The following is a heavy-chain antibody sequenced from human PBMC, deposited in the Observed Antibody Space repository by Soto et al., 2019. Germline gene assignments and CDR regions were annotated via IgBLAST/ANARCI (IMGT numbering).Heavy chain of an antibody. D-gene: IGHD3-22*01. V-gene: IGHV1-18*01. CDR2: ISAYNGNT. Sequence: SVKLSCKDSGYTFTSNGISWVRQAPGQGLEWMGWISAYNGNTNYAQKLQGRVTMTTDTSTSTAYMELRSLRSDDTAVYYCAVDYYDSSGYYYWGQGTLVTVSS. J-gene: IGHJ4*02. CDR3: AVDYYDSSGYYY. CDR1: GYTFTSNG.